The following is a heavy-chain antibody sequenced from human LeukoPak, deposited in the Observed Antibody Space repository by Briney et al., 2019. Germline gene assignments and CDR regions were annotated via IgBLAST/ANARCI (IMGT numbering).Heavy chain of an antibody. D-gene: IGHD3-22*01. CDR2: IYPGDSET. Sequence: GESLKISCKGSGYSFSKYWIGWVRQMPGKGLEWMGIIYPGDSETQYSPSFQGQVTISADRSISTAYLQWSSLKASDTAMYYCARPRDDSSGYDAFDIWGQGTMVTVSS. J-gene: IGHJ3*02. CDR1: GYSFSKYW. V-gene: IGHV5-51*01. CDR3: ARPRDDSSGYDAFDI.